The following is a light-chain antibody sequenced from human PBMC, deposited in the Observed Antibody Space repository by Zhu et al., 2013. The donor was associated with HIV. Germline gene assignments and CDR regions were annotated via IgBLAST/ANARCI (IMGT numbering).Light chain of an antibody. Sequence: EVVLTQSPATLSLSPGERATLSCRASQSVATYLAWYQQKPGQSPRLLIYDASNRATGIPARFSGSGSGRDFTLTISGLEPEDFAVYYCQQSADSPLTFGGGTKVEIK. V-gene: IGKV3-11*02. CDR2: DAS. J-gene: IGKJ4*01. CDR3: QQSADSPLT. CDR1: QSVATY.